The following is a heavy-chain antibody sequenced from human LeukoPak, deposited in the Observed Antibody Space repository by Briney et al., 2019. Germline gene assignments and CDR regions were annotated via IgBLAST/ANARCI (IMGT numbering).Heavy chain of an antibody. CDR1: GYTFSSYS. CDR2: ISTYNGNT. CDR3: ARISGSYYADWFDP. Sequence: ASVKVSCKASGYTFSSYSITWVRQAPGQGLEWMGWISTYNGNTNYAQKLQGRVTMTTDTSTSTAYMELRSLRSDDTAVYYCARISGSYYADWFDPWGQGTLVTVSS. J-gene: IGHJ5*02. D-gene: IGHD1-26*01. V-gene: IGHV1-18*01.